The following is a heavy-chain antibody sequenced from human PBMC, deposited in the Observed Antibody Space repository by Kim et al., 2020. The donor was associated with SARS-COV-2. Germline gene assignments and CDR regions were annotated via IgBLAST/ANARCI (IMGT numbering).Heavy chain of an antibody. Sequence: SETLSLICAVYGGSFSGYYWSWIRQPPGKGLEWIGEINHSGSTNYNPSLKSRVTISVDTSKNQFSLKLSSVTAADTAVYYCARGRYYDILTGYYPLYFD. CDR1: GGSFSGYY. CDR2: INHSGST. D-gene: IGHD3-9*01. J-gene: IGHJ4*01. V-gene: IGHV4-34*01. CDR3: ARGRYYDILTGYYPLYFD.